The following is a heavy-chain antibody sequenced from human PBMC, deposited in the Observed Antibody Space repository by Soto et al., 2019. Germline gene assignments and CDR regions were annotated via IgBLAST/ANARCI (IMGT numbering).Heavy chain of an antibody. D-gene: IGHD6-13*01. V-gene: IGHV4-39*01. CDR2: IYYRGST. CDR3: ARHQSHSSSYVDP. J-gene: IGHJ5*02. Sequence: QLQLQESGPGLVKPSETLSLTCTVSGGSISSSSYYWGWIRQPPGKGLEWIGSIYYRGSTYYNPSLKSRVTLSVDTSKNQFSLKLSSVTAADTAVYYCARHQSHSSSYVDPWGQGTLVTVSS. CDR1: GGSISSSSYY.